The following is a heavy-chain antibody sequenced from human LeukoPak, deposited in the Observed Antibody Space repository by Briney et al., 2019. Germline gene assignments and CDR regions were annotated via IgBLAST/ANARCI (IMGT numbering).Heavy chain of an antibody. CDR3: AKGFGGYYYYYMDV. V-gene: IGHV3-30*02. Sequence: GRSLRLSCAAAGFIFSTYGMYWVRQAPGKGLEWVAFIRYDGNNKYYGDFVKGRFTISRDNSNNTLYLQMNSLRAEDTAVYYCAKGFGGYYYYYMDVWGKGTTVTVSS. CDR1: GFIFSTYG. J-gene: IGHJ6*03. D-gene: IGHD3-16*01. CDR2: IRYDGNNK.